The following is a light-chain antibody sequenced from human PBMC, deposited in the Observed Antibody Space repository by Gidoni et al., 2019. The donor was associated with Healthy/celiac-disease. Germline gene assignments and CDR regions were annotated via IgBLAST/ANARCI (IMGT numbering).Light chain of an antibody. V-gene: IGKV3-11*01. CDR1: QSVSSY. CDR3: QQRSNWLT. Sequence: PATLSLYPGERATLSCRASQSVSSYLAWYQQKPGQAPRLLIDDASNRATGIPARFSGSGSGTDFTLTISSLEPEDFAVYYCQQRSNWLTFGGGTKVEIK. J-gene: IGKJ4*01. CDR2: DAS.